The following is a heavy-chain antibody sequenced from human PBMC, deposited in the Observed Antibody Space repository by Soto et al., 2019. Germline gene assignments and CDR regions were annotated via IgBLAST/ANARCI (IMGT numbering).Heavy chain of an antibody. V-gene: IGHV3-33*01. J-gene: IGHJ6*02. Sequence: ESGGGVVQPGRSLRLSCAASGFTFSSYGMHWVRQAPGKGLEWVAVIWYDGSNKYYADSVKGRFTISRDNSKNTLYLQMNSLRAEDTAVYYCARDERRGYCSSTSCYVYYGMDVWGQGTTVTVSS. CDR2: IWYDGSNK. D-gene: IGHD2-2*01. CDR3: ARDERRGYCSSTSCYVYYGMDV. CDR1: GFTFSSYG.